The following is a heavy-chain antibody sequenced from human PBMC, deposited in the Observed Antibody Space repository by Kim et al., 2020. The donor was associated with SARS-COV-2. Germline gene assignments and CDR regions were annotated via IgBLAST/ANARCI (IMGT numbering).Heavy chain of an antibody. D-gene: IGHD4-17*01. Sequence: YSPSFEGQVTISADKSISTAYLQWSSLKASDTAMYYCARRYGDYADFNYWGQGTLVTVSS. CDR3: ARRYGDYADFNY. J-gene: IGHJ4*02. V-gene: IGHV5-51*01.